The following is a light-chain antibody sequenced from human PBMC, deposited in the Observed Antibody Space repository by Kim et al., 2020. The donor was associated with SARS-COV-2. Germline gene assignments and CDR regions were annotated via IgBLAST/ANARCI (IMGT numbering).Light chain of an antibody. CDR3: SSRDSSGNHWV. Sequence: SSELTQDPAVSVALGQTVRITCQGDSLRRYYVSWHQQKPGQAPKLVIYGKKNRPSGIPKRFSGTSSGNTASLIITGAQAEDEADYYCSSRDSSGNHWVFGGGTQLTVL. CDR2: GKK. J-gene: IGLJ3*02. CDR1: SLRRYY. V-gene: IGLV3-19*01.